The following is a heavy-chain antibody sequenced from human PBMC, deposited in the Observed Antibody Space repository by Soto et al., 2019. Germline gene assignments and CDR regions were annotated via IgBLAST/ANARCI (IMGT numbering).Heavy chain of an antibody. D-gene: IGHD4-17*01. J-gene: IGHJ5*02. CDR2: IYYSGST. CDR1: GGSISSSSYY. V-gene: IGHV4-39*01. CDR3: AMTSDYGDYSGWFDP. Sequence: SETLSLTCTVSGGSISSSSYYWGWIRQPPGKGLEWIGSIYYSGSTYYNPSLKSRVTISVDTSKNQFSLKLSSVTAADTAVYYCAMTSDYGDYSGWFDPWGQGTLVTVSS.